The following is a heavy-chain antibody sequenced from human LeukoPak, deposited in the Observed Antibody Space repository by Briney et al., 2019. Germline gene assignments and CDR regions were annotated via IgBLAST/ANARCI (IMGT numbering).Heavy chain of an antibody. D-gene: IGHD2-2*01. V-gene: IGHV3-30-3*02. CDR2: ISYDGSNK. CDR3: AKRGSDCSGTSCHFVFDI. CDR1: GFAFSSYA. J-gene: IGHJ3*02. Sequence: PGGSLRLSCAASGFAFSSYAMHWVRQAPGKGLEWVAVISYDGSNKYYADFVKGRVIISRDQSKNTLYLQMNSLRAEDTAVYYCAKRGSDCSGTSCHFVFDIWGQGTMVTVSA.